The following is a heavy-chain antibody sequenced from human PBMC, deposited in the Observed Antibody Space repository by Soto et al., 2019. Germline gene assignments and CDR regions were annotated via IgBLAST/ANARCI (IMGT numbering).Heavy chain of an antibody. CDR3: ARGRLGYCSGGSCYRAFDI. CDR2: INHSGST. V-gene: IGHV4-34*01. D-gene: IGHD2-15*01. CDR1: GGSFSGYY. J-gene: IGHJ3*02. Sequence: QVQLQQWGAGLLKPSETLSLTCAVYGGSFSGYYWSWIRQPPGKGLAWIGEINHSGSTNYNPSLKSRVTLSVDTSKNQFSLKLSSVTAADTAVYYCARGRLGYCSGGSCYRAFDIWGQGTMVTVSS.